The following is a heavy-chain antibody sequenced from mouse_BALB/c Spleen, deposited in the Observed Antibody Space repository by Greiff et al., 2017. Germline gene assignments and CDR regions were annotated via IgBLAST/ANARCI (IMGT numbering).Heavy chain of an antibody. D-gene: IGHD1-2*01. CDR3: AGRITTAFFDY. CDR2: INPSSGYT. CDR1: GYTFTSYT. J-gene: IGHJ2*01. V-gene: IGHV1-4*02. Sequence: VQLQQSAAELARPGASVKMSCKASGYTFTSYTMHWVKQRPGQGLEWIGYINPSSGYTEYNQKFKDKTTLTADKSSSTAYMQLSSLTSEDSAVYYCAGRITTAFFDYWGQGTTLTVSS.